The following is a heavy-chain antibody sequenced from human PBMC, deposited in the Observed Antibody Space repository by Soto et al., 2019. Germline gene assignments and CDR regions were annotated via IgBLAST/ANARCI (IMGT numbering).Heavy chain of an antibody. CDR1: GYTFIDYY. D-gene: IGHD5-12*01. CDR2: INPNSGGT. CDR3: ARPLGSGYDPRLTSYYYYYGLDV. Sequence: ASVKVSCKASGYTFIDYYMHWVRQAPGRGLEWMGWINPNSGGTNYAQNFQGRVTMTRDTSISTAYMELSRLRSDDTAVYYCARPLGSGYDPRLTSYYYYYGLDVWGQGTTVTVSS. J-gene: IGHJ6*02. V-gene: IGHV1-2*02.